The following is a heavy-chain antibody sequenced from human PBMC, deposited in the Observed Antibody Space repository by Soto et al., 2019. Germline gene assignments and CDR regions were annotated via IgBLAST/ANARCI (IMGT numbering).Heavy chain of an antibody. D-gene: IGHD3-22*01. V-gene: IGHV4-4*07. J-gene: IGHJ4*02. CDR1: GGSISSYY. CDR2: IYTSRST. Sequence: QVQLQESGPGLVKPSETLSLTCTVSGGSISSYYWSWIRQPAGKGLEWIGRIYTSRSTNYNPSLKSRVTMSVDTSKNQFSLKLSSVTAADTAVYYCAREGNYYDSSGPDYWGQGTLVTVSS. CDR3: AREGNYYDSSGPDY.